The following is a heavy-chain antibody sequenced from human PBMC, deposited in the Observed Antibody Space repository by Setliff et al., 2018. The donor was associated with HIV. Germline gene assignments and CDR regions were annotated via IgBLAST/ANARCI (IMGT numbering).Heavy chain of an antibody. CDR2: IYYHGST. Sequence: KPSETLSLTCTVSGGSISSTNXXWGWIRQPPGKGLEWIGTIYYHGSTYSNPSLKSRVTISIDTSKNQFPLQLTSVPAADTAVYYRLNPSGAMGDFDSWGQGTLVTVSS. CDR1: GGSISSTNXX. V-gene: IGHV4-39*01. CDR3: LNPSGAMGDFDS. J-gene: IGHJ4*02. D-gene: IGHD3-16*01.